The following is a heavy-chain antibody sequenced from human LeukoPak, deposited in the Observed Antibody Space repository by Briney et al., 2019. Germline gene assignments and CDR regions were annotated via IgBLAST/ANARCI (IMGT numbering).Heavy chain of an antibody. Sequence: SQTLSLTCTVSSGSISSGDYYWSWIRQPPGKGLEWIGYISSSGTTYYNPSLRSRITISVDSSKSQFSLNLSSVTASDTAVCYCAGVGNGGYGGFDYWGQGTLVTVSS. CDR2: ISSSGTT. V-gene: IGHV4-30-4*01. CDR3: AGVGNGGYGGFDY. CDR1: SGSISSGDYY. J-gene: IGHJ4*02. D-gene: IGHD5-12*01.